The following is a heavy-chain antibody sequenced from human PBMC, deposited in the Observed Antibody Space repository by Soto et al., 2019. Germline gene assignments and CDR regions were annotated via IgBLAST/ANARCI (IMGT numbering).Heavy chain of an antibody. Sequence: EAQLVESGGGLVQPGGSLRLSCAASGFSFSRYWMTWVRQAPGKGLEWVANIKEDGSAKYYVDSVRGRFTTSRDNAKNSLLRQRDSLRAEDSGVSFCVSHPDSGGYTVLERWGQGALVTVCS. CDR1: GFSFSRYW. CDR2: IKEDGSAK. J-gene: IGHJ4*02. V-gene: IGHV3-7*02. CDR3: VSHPDSGGYTVLER. D-gene: IGHD5-12*01.